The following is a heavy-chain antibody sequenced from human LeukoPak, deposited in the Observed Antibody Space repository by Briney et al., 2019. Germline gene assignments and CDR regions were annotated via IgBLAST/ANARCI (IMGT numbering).Heavy chain of an antibody. Sequence: GASVKVSCKASGYTFTGYYMHWVRQAPGQGLEWMGWINPNSGGTSYAQKFQGRVTMTRDTSISTAYMELSRLRSDDTAVYYCARGGSSWSRYYFDYWGQGTLVTVSS. D-gene: IGHD6-13*01. CDR2: INPNSGGT. CDR1: GYTFTGYY. CDR3: ARGGSSWSRYYFDY. J-gene: IGHJ4*02. V-gene: IGHV1-2*02.